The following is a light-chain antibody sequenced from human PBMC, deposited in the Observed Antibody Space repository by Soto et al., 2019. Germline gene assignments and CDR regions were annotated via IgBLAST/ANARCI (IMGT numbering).Light chain of an antibody. Sequence: QSALTQPASVSGSPGQSITISCTGTSSDVGGYNYVSWYQHHPGKAPKLMIYAVTNRPSGVSNRFSGSKSGNTASLTISGLQAEDEADYYCTSYTTSSPYLVFGGGTKLTVL. CDR2: AVT. CDR1: SSDVGGYNY. CDR3: TSYTTSSPYLV. J-gene: IGLJ3*02. V-gene: IGLV2-14*03.